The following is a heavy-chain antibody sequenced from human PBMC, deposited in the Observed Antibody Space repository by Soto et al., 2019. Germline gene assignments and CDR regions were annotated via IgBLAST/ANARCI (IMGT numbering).Heavy chain of an antibody. CDR1: GFTVSNNY. D-gene: IGHD1-1*01. CDR3: ARFAFNSRFDF. Sequence: EVQLVESGGGLVQPGGSLRLSCVVSGFTVSNNYISWVRQAPGKGLEWVSVTYSGDTTYYADSVKGRFTVSRDISKNTQYLQMNSLRAEDTAVFYCARFAFNSRFDFWGQGTLVTVSS. CDR2: TYSGDTT. J-gene: IGHJ4*02. V-gene: IGHV3-66*01.